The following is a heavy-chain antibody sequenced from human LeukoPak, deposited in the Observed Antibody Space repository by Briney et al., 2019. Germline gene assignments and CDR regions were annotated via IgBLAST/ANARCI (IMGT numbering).Heavy chain of an antibody. Sequence: GGSLRLSCAASGFTFSSYSMNWVRQAPGKGLEWVSSISSSSSYIYYADSVKGRFTISRDNARNSLYLQMNSLRAEDTAVYYCARPQDPMVRGVPSDYWGQGTLVTVSS. J-gene: IGHJ4*02. D-gene: IGHD3-10*01. CDR3: ARPQDPMVRGVPSDY. V-gene: IGHV3-21*01. CDR1: GFTFSSYS. CDR2: ISSSSSYI.